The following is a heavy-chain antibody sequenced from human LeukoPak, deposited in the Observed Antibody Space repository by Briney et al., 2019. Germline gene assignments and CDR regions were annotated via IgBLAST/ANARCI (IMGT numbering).Heavy chain of an antibody. V-gene: IGHV3-30*04. CDR2: VGSAGNND. CDR1: GFTFRNYI. CDR3: VRQDQGLDY. J-gene: IGHJ4*02. Sequence: HSGRSLRLSCAASGFTFRNYIMHWVRQAPGEGLEWVAVVGSAGNNDFYADSVKGRFTISRDNAKNTLYLQMSSLTAEDTAVYFCVRQDQGLDYWGQGTLVTVSS.